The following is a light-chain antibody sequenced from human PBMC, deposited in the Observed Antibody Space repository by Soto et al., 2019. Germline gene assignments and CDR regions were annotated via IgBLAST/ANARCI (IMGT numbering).Light chain of an antibody. CDR1: SSNIGAGYD. CDR2: GNS. V-gene: IGLV1-40*01. Sequence: QSVLTQPPSVSGAPGQRVTISCTGSSSNIGAGYDVHWYQQLPGTAPKLLIYGNSNRPSGVPDRFSGSKSGTSASLATTGLQAEDEADYYCQSYYSSLSGYVFGTGTKVSVL. J-gene: IGLJ1*01. CDR3: QSYYSSLSGYV.